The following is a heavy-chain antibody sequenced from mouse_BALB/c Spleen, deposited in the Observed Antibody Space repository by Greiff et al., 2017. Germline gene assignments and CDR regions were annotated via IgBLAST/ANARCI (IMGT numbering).Heavy chain of an antibody. CDR1: GYAFTNYL. V-gene: IGHV1-54*01. CDR3: ARWLLREDYYAMDY. CDR2: INPGSGGT. D-gene: IGHD2-3*01. Sequence: QVQLKQSGAELVRPGTSVKVSCKASGYAFTNYLIEWVKQRPGQGLEWIGVINPGSGGTNYNEKFKGKATLTADKSSSTAYMQLSSLTSDDSAVYFCARWLLREDYYAMDYWGQGTSVTVSS. J-gene: IGHJ4*01.